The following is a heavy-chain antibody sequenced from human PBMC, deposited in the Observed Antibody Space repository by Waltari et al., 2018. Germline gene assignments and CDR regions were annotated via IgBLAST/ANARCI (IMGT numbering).Heavy chain of an antibody. V-gene: IGHV4-39*07. D-gene: IGHD1-26*01. CDR2: IYYIWST. Sequence: QLQLQESGPGLVKPSETLSLTCPVSGGPIRSSSYYWGWTRPPPGKGLEWIGGIYYIWSTYYNPSLKSRFTISLDTAKNQFALKLSSVTAADTAVYYCARDGVGATPPVYWGQGTLVTVSS. J-gene: IGHJ4*02. CDR3: ARDGVGATPPVY. CDR1: GGPIRSSSYY.